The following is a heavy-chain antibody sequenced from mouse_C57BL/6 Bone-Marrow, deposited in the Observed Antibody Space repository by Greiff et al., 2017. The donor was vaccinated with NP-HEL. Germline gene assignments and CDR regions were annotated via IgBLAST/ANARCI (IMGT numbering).Heavy chain of an antibody. Sequence: VKLMESGPGLVAPSQSLSITCTVSGFSLTSYAISWVRQPPGKGLEWLGVIWTGGGTNYNSALKSRLSISKDNSKSQVFLKMNSLQTDDTARYYCATSLYDGYPWFAYWGQGTLVTVSA. J-gene: IGHJ3*01. D-gene: IGHD2-3*01. CDR1: GFSLTSYA. CDR3: ATSLYDGYPWFAY. CDR2: IWTGGGT. V-gene: IGHV2-9-1*01.